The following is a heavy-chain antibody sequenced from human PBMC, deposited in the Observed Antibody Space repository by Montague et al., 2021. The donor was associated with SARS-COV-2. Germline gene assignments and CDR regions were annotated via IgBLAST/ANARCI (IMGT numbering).Heavy chain of an antibody. CDR2: ISSSSSYI. CDR1: GFTFSSYS. V-gene: IGHV3-21*01. J-gene: IGHJ6*02. CDR3: ARDQQLVLGYYYGMDV. D-gene: IGHD6-13*01. Sequence: SLRLSCAASGFTFSSYSMNWVRQAPGKGLEWVSSISSSSSYIYYADSVKGRFTISRDNDKNSLYLQMNSLRAEDTAVYYCARDQQLVLGYYYGMDVWGQGTTVTVSS.